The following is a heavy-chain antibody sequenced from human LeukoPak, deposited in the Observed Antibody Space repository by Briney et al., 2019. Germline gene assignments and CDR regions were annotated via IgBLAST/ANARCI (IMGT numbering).Heavy chain of an antibody. CDR3: GRVSPIVVPAAIDGYFMDV. Sequence: SETLSLTCAVYGGSFSGYYWSWIRQPPGKGLEWIGEINHSGSTNYNPSLKSRVTISVDTSKNQFSLKLSSVTAADTAVYYSGRVSPIVVPAAIDGYFMDVWGKGTTVTVS. CDR1: GGSFSGYY. D-gene: IGHD2-2*01. V-gene: IGHV4-34*01. CDR2: INHSGST. J-gene: IGHJ6*03.